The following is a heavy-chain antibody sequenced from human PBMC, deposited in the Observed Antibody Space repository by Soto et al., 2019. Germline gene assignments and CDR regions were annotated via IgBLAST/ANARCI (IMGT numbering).Heavy chain of an antibody. CDR1: GDTFTSYY. J-gene: IGHJ6*02. CDR2: INPSGGST. Sequence: ASVKVSCKASGDTFTSYYMHWVRQAPGQGLEWMGIINPSGGSTSYAQKFQGRVTMTRDTSTSTVYMELSSLRSEDTAVYYCARVLSRYPAGYSYGMEVWGQGTTVTVSS. CDR3: ARVLSRYPAGYSYGMEV. V-gene: IGHV1-46*01. D-gene: IGHD1-20*01.